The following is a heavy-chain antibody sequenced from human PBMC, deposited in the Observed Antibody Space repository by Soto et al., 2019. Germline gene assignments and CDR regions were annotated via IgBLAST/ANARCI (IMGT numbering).Heavy chain of an antibody. CDR3: AKDPQNYPPYYYDSSGPDY. Sequence: GGSLRLSCAASGFTFSSYGMHWVRQAPGKGLEWVAVISYDGSNKYYADSVKGRFTISRDNSKNTLYLQMNSLRAEDTAVYYCAKDPQNYPPYYYDSSGPDYWGQGTLVTVSS. D-gene: IGHD3-22*01. J-gene: IGHJ4*02. CDR2: ISYDGSNK. V-gene: IGHV3-30*18. CDR1: GFTFSSYG.